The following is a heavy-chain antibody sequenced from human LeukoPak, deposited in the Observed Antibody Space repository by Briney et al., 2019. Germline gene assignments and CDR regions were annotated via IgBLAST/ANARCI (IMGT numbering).Heavy chain of an antibody. CDR1: GFTFSSYG. V-gene: IGHV3-33*06. CDR3: AKGVHYYDSSGSTFDI. CDR2: IWYDGSSK. D-gene: IGHD3-22*01. J-gene: IGHJ3*02. Sequence: GRSLRLSCAASGFTFSSYGMHWVRQAPGKGLEWVAVIWYDGSSKYYADSVKGRFTISRDNSKNTLYLQMNSLRAEDTAVYYCAKGVHYYDSSGSTFDIWGQGTMVTVSS.